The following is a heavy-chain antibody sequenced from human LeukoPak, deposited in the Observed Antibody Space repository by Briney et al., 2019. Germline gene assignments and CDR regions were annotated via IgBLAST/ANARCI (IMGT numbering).Heavy chain of an antibody. CDR1: GFTFSSYW. V-gene: IGHV3-7*01. CDR2: IKQDGSEK. Sequence: PGGSLRLSCAASGFTFSSYWVSWVRQAPGKGLEWVANIKQDGSEKYYVDSVKGRFTISRNNAKNSLYLQMNSLRAEDTAVYYCASHLLGAAAGTRGYWGQGTLVTVSS. J-gene: IGHJ4*02. D-gene: IGHD6-13*01. CDR3: ASHLLGAAAGTRGY.